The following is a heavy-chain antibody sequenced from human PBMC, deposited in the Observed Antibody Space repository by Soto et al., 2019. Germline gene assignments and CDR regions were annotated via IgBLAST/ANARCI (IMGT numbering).Heavy chain of an antibody. CDR2: IIPIFGTA. Sequence: QVQLVQSGAEVKKPGSSVKVSCKASGGTFSNYPISWVRQAPGQGHEWMGGIIPIFGTANYAQKFQGRVTITADDSTSTAYMELSSLRSEDTAVYYCARGNHRWLQLWYFDLWGRGTLVTVSS. D-gene: IGHD5-12*01. CDR3: ARGNHRWLQLWYFDL. V-gene: IGHV1-69*12. CDR1: GGTFSNYP. J-gene: IGHJ2*01.